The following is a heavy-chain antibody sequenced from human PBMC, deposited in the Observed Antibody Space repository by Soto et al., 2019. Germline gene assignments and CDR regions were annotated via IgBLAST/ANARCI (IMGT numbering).Heavy chain of an antibody. CDR1: GFTFSSYW. CDR3: ARDYSAGTNWGSNDAFDI. J-gene: IGHJ3*02. CDR2: IKQGGSEK. V-gene: IGHV3-7*03. Sequence: GGSLRLSCAASGFTFSSYWMSWVRQAPGKGLEWVANIKQGGSEKYYVDSVKGRFTISRDNAKNSLYLQMNSLRAEDTAVYYCARDYSAGTNWGSNDAFDIWGQGTMVTVSS. D-gene: IGHD7-27*01.